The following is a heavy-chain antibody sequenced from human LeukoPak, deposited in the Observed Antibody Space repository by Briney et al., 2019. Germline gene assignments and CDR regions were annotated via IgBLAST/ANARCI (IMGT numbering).Heavy chain of an antibody. J-gene: IGHJ3*02. CDR1: GGSFSGYY. V-gene: IGHV4-34*01. Sequence: PSETLSLTCAVYGGSFSGYYWSWIRQPPGTGLEWIGEINHSGSTNYNPSLKSRVTISVDTSKNQFSLKLSSVTAADTAVYYCARRDIVVVPAAIKRAFDIWGQGTMVTVSS. CDR2: INHSGST. CDR3: ARRDIVVVPAAIKRAFDI. D-gene: IGHD2-2*01.